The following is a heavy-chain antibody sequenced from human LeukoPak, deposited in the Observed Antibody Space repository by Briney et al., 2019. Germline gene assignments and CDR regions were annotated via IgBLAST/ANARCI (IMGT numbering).Heavy chain of an antibody. D-gene: IGHD3-10*01. Sequence: AASVKVSCTASGYSFTSYYMHWVRQAPGQGLEWMGIIDPSGGSTNYAQKFQGRITMTRDTPTSTVYMELSSLRSEDTAIYYCATLGSGSSPIIDFDYWGQGTLVTVSS. V-gene: IGHV1-46*01. CDR2: IDPSGGST. J-gene: IGHJ4*02. CDR1: GYSFTSYY. CDR3: ATLGSGSSPIIDFDY.